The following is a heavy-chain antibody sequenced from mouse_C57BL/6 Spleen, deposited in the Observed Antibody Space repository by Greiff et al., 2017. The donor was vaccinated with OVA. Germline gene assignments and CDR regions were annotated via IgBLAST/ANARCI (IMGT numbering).Heavy chain of an antibody. J-gene: IGHJ2*01. D-gene: IGHD3-2*02. CDR2: IDPSDSYT. V-gene: IGHV1-59*01. Sequence: QVQLQQPGAELVRPGTSVKLSCKASGYTFTSYWMHWVKQRPGQGLEWIGVIDPSDSYTNYNQKFKGKATLTVDTSSSTAYMQLSSLTSEDSAVYYGARATAQAPYYFDYWGQGTTLTVSS. CDR3: ARATAQAPYYFDY. CDR1: GYTFTSYW.